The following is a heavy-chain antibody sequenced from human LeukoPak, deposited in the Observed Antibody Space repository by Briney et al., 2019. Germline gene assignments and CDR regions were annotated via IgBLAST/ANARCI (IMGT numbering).Heavy chain of an antibody. Sequence: GGSLRLSCVASGFTFRGYGMHWVRQAPGKGLEWLSLLWYDGSNEYYADSVKGRFTISRDNSKNTLYLQMNSLRAEDTAVYFCAKGMTTGPRSVYHYMDVSGKGTTVTVSS. CDR3: AKGMTTGPRSVYHYMDV. D-gene: IGHD4-17*01. J-gene: IGHJ6*03. CDR2: LWYDGSNE. CDR1: GFTFRGYG. V-gene: IGHV3-33*06.